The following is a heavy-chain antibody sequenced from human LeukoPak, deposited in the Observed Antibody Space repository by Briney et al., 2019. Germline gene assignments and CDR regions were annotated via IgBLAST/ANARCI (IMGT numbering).Heavy chain of an antibody. CDR3: AREAAVRYFDWSGNDY. J-gene: IGHJ4*02. CDR2: ISGSGSST. CDR1: GFTFSNYA. Sequence: GGSLRLSCAASGFTFSNYAMTWVRQAPGKGLEWVSGISGSGSSTYYADSVKGRFTLSRDYPKNTPYLQMNSLRAEDTAVYYCAREAAVRYFDWSGNDYWGQGTLVSVSS. V-gene: IGHV3-23*01. D-gene: IGHD3-9*01.